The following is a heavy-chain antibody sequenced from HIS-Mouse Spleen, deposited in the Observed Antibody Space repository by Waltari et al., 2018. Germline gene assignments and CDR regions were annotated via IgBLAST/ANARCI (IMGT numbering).Heavy chain of an antibody. Sequence: QVQLVESGGGVVQPGRAVRHSCAASGFPFSRSGMHWVRQAPGKGLEWVAVISYDGSNKYYADSVKGRFTISRDNSKNTLYLQMNSLRAEDTAVYYCAKASSGWLDYWGQGTLVTVSS. D-gene: IGHD6-19*01. V-gene: IGHV3-30*18. CDR1: GFPFSRSG. J-gene: IGHJ4*02. CDR2: ISYDGSNK. CDR3: AKASSGWLDY.